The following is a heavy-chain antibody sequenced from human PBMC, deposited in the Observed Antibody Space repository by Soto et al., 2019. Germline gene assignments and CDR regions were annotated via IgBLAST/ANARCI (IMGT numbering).Heavy chain of an antibody. CDR3: ARVFKGGYCSSTSCYGSGFYYYYYMDV. CDR1: GGSISSYY. CDR2: IYYSGST. J-gene: IGHJ6*03. Sequence: ASETLSLTCTVSGGSISSYYWSWIRQPPGKGLEWIGYIYYSGSTNYNPSLKSRVTISVDTSKNQFSLKLSSVTAADTAVYYCARVFKGGYCSSTSCYGSGFYYYYYMDVWGKGTTVT. V-gene: IGHV4-59*01. D-gene: IGHD2-2*03.